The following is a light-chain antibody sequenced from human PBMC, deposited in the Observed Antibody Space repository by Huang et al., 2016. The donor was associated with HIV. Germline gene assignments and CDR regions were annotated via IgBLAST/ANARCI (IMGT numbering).Light chain of an antibody. V-gene: IGKV2-28*01. J-gene: IGKJ2*01. Sequence: DIVMIQSPLSLPVTPGEPASISCTSSRSLLHSNGYKYLDCYLQKPGQSPQLLIFLGSNRASGVPDRFSGSGSGTYFSLKISRVEAEDVGVYYCMQALHTPYTFGQGTKLEIK. CDR2: LGS. CDR3: MQALHTPYT. CDR1: RSLLHSNGYKY.